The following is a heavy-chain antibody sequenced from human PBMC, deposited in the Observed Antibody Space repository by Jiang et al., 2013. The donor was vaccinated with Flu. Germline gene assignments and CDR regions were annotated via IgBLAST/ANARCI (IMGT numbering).Heavy chain of an antibody. CDR2: IYWDDDE. V-gene: IGHV2-5*02. J-gene: IGHJ4*02. D-gene: IGHD4-11*01. CDR1: GFSLSTSGVG. CDR3: AHNIGYSNGLWAYYFDQ. Sequence: PTQTLTLTCTFSGFSLSTSGVGVGWIRQPPGKALEWLALIYWDDDERYSPLLKSRLTITKDTSKNQVVLTMTNMDPVDTGTYYCAHNIGYSNGLWAYYFDQWGQGTLVTVSS.